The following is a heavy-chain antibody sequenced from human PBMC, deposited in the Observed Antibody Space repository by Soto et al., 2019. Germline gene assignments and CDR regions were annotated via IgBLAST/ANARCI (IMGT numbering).Heavy chain of an antibody. Sequence: QVQLVQSGAEVKKPGASVKVSCKASGYTFTSYHISWVRQAPGQGLDWMGWISAYNGNTNYAQKLQGRVNIPTDTSTSTAYMELRSLRSDDTAMYYCASDPPPLDVWGQGTTVTVSS. CDR2: ISAYNGNT. CDR1: GYTFTSYH. V-gene: IGHV1-18*01. CDR3: ASDPPPLDV. J-gene: IGHJ6*02.